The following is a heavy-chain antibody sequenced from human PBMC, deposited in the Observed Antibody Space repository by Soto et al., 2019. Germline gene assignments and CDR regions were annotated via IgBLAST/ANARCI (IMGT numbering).Heavy chain of an antibody. J-gene: IGHJ6*02. Sequence: ASVKVSCKASGYTFTSYGISWVRQAPGQGLEWMGWISPYNGNTGYAQKLQGRVTMTTNTSTSTAYMELSSLRSEDTAVYYCARRGYSSSWYYYYYYGMDVWGQGTTVTVSS. V-gene: IGHV1-18*01. CDR1: GYTFTSYG. D-gene: IGHD6-13*01. CDR2: ISPYNGNT. CDR3: ARRGYSSSWYYYYYYGMDV.